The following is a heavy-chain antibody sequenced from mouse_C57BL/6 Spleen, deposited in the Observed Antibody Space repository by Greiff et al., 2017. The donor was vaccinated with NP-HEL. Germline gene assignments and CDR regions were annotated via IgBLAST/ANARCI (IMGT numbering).Heavy chain of an antibody. J-gene: IGHJ2*01. CDR3: TRGGTAQAD. Sequence: VQLQESGAELVRPGASVTLSCKASGYTFTDYEMHWVKQTPVHGLEWIGAIDPETGGTAYNQKFKGKAIPTADKSSSTAYMELRSLTSEGAAVYYGTRGGTAQADWGQGTTLTVSS. CDR2: IDPETGGT. D-gene: IGHD3-1*01. CDR1: GYTFTDYE. V-gene: IGHV1-15*01.